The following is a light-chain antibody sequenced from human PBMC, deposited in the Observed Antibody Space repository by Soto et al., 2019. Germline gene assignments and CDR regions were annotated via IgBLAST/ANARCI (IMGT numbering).Light chain of an antibody. CDR3: QQYNNWHPLP. J-gene: IGKJ4*01. CDR2: GAS. V-gene: IGKV3D-15*01. CDR1: QSVSSSY. Sequence: EIVLTQSPGTLSLSPGERATLSCRASQSVSSSYLAWYQQKPGQAPRLLIYGASSRATGIPARFSGSGSGTEFTLTISSLQSKDFAVYYCQQYNNWHPLPLGGATKVDIK.